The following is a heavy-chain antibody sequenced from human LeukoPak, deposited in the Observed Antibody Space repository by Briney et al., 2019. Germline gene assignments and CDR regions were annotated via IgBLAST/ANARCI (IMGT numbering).Heavy chain of an antibody. CDR2: IYYSGST. D-gene: IGHD6-19*01. CDR3: ARQGRAVAGLNWFDP. J-gene: IGHJ5*02. CDR1: GGSISSSSYY. Sequence: PSETLSLTCTVSGGSISSSSYYWGWIRQPPGKGLEWIGSIYYSGSTYYNPSLKSRVTISVDTSKNQFSLKLSSVTAADTAVYYCARQGRAVAGLNWFDPWGQGTLVTVSS. V-gene: IGHV4-39*01.